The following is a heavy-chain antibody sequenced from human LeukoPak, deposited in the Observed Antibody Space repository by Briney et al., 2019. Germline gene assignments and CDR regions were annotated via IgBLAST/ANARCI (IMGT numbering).Heavy chain of an antibody. CDR1: GFTVSSNY. V-gene: IGHV3-53*01. CDR3: ARDLQY. Sequence: PGGSLRLSCAASGFTVSSNYMSWVRQAPGKGLEWVSSIYSGGSTYYADSVKGRFTISRDNAKNSLYLQMNSLRAEDTAVYYCARDLQYWGQGTLVTVSS. D-gene: IGHD4-11*01. J-gene: IGHJ4*02. CDR2: IYSGGST.